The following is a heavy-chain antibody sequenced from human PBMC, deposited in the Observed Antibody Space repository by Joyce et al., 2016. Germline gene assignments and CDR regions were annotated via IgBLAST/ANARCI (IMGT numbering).Heavy chain of an antibody. Sequence: QVQLVESGGGVVQPGGSLRLSCAASGFTFSASAMPWVRQAPGKGPEWVAVISDDDSNKYYGDSVKGRFTVSRDNSKNTLYLEMNSLRVDDSAIYYCARDANHQLHHQFDYWGLGTQVTVSS. CDR1: GFTFSASA. J-gene: IGHJ4*02. D-gene: IGHD2-2*01. CDR2: ISDDDSNK. CDR3: ARDANHQLHHQFDY. V-gene: IGHV3-30*04.